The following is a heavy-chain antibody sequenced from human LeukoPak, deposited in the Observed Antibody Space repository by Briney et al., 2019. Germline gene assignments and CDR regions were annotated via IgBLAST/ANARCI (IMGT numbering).Heavy chain of an antibody. CDR2: IYYSGST. V-gene: IGHV4-39*01. CDR3: ARQEQLVVGPGSIDY. J-gene: IGHJ4*02. CDR1: GGSISSSSYY. Sequence: PSETLSLTCTVSGGSISSSSYYWGWIRQPPGKGLEWIGSIYYSGSTYYNPSLKSRVTISVDTSKNQFSLKLSSVTAADTAVYYCARQEQLVVGPGSIDYWGQGTLVTVSS. D-gene: IGHD6-13*01.